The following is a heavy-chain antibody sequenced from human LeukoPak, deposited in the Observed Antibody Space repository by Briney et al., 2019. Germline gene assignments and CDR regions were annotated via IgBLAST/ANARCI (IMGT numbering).Heavy chain of an antibody. V-gene: IGHV3-21*01. Sequence: GGSLRLSCAASGFTFSSYSMNWVRQAPGKGLEWVSSISSSSSYIYYADSEKGRFTISRDNAKNSLYLQMNSLRAEDTAVYYCARDLLSYGENWFDPWGQGTLVTVSS. CDR1: GFTFSSYS. CDR3: ARDLLSYGENWFDP. J-gene: IGHJ5*02. CDR2: ISSSSSYI. D-gene: IGHD4-17*01.